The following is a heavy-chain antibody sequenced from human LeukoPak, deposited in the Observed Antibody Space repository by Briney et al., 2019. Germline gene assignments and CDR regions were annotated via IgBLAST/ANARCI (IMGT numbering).Heavy chain of an antibody. J-gene: IGHJ4*02. Sequence: GASVKVSCKVSGYTLTELSMHWVRQAPGKGREWMGGFDPEDGETIYAQKFQGRVTMTEDTSTDTAYMELSSLRSEDTAVYYCATEQITQYSSSWPGGLDYWGQGTLVTVSS. CDR2: FDPEDGET. D-gene: IGHD6-13*01. CDR1: GYTLTELS. V-gene: IGHV1-24*01. CDR3: ATEQITQYSSSWPGGLDY.